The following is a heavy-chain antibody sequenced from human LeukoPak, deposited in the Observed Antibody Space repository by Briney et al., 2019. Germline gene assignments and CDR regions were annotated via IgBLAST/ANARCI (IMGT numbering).Heavy chain of an antibody. D-gene: IGHD3-10*01. Sequence: QSGGSLRLSCAASGFTFSSYAMHWVRQAPGKGLEWVAVISYDGSNKYYADSVKGRFTISRDNSKNTLYLQMNSLRAEDTAVYYCARGRGVTMVRGLKTNWFYPWGQGTLVTVSS. V-gene: IGHV3-30*04. CDR3: ARGRGVTMVRGLKTNWFYP. CDR2: ISYDGSNK. J-gene: IGHJ5*02. CDR1: GFTFSSYA.